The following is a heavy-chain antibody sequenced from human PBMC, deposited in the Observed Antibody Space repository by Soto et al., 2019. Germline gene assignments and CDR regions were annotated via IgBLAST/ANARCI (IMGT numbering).Heavy chain of an antibody. Sequence: GVALRLSGSYSVFMFSIYSMSWVRQTPGKGLEWVAAITATGDRTYYADSVTGRFTISRDNSKKTHYLQMTSLRAEDTAMYYCATMNGYFEYWGQGTPVTVSS. J-gene: IGHJ4*02. CDR1: VFMFSIYS. CDR3: ATMNGYFEY. CDR2: ITATGDRT. V-gene: IGHV3-23*01. D-gene: IGHD3-22*01.